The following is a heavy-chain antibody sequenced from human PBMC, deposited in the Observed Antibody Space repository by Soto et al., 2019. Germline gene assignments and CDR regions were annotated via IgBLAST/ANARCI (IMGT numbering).Heavy chain of an antibody. CDR3: GRVSDASVRGGFDS. CDR1: GFTFNDYG. Sequence: EVQLVESGGGVGRPGGSLKLSCAVSGFTFNDYGMTWVRQAPGTGLGLVSGINWNGVSTAYSDSVKGRFTISKESAKNALLLQMSSLRVDDTALYYCGRVSDASVRGGFDSWGQGTLVTVSS. D-gene: IGHD2-8*01. CDR2: INWNGVST. J-gene: IGHJ4*02. V-gene: IGHV3-20*04.